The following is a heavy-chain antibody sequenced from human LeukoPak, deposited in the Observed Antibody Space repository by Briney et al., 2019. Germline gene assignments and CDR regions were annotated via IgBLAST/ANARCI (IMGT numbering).Heavy chain of an antibody. CDR2: VYTSGST. V-gene: IGHV4-4*07. CDR3: ARALTGTSSFDY. J-gene: IGHJ4*02. Sequence: SETLSLTCTVSGGSISGYFWRWIRQPAGKGLEWIGRVYTSGSTNYNPSLKSRVTMSVDTSKNQFSLKLSSVTAADTAVYYCARALTGTSSFDYWGQGTLVTVSS. CDR1: GGSISGYF. D-gene: IGHD1-7*01.